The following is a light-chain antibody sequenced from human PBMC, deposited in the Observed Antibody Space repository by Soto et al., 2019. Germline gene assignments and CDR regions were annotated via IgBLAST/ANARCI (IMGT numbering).Light chain of an antibody. CDR2: WAS. J-gene: IGKJ1*01. V-gene: IGKV4-1*01. CDR1: RSVLYSSNNKNY. CDR3: QQYYSTPRT. Sequence: DIVMTQSPDSLAVSLGERATINCKSSRSVLYSSNNKNYLAWYQQKPGQPPKLLISWASTRESGVPDRFSGSWSGTEFTLTISSLQAEDVAVYYCQQYYSTPRTFGQGTKVEIK.